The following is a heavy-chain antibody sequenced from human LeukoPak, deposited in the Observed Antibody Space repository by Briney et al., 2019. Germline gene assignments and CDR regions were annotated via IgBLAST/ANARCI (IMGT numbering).Heavy chain of an antibody. CDR1: GGSISDYY. J-gene: IGHJ4*02. V-gene: IGHV4-59*12. Sequence: PSETLSLTCTVSGGSISDYYWSWIRQPPGRGLEWIGYIYYSGNTNYSPSLKSRVTMALDKSKNHLSLNLTSVTAADTAVYYCSRENGAFSPFGYWGQGTLVTVSS. CDR3: SRENGAFSPFGY. CDR2: IYYSGNT. D-gene: IGHD2-8*01.